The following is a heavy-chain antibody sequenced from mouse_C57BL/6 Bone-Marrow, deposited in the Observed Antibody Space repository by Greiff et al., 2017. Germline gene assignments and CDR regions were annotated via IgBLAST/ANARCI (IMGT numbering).Heavy chain of an antibody. CDR2: ILLGSGST. D-gene: IGHD1-1*01. CDR1: GYTFTGYW. CDR3: ARRHYYGSSYYPFDY. V-gene: IGHV1-9*01. Sequence: VKLMESGAELMKPGASVKLSCKATGYTFTGYWIEWVKQRPGHGLEWIGEILLGSGSTNYNEKFKGKATFTADTSSNTAYMQLSSLTTEDSAIYYCARRHYYGSSYYPFDYWGQGTTLTVSS. J-gene: IGHJ2*01.